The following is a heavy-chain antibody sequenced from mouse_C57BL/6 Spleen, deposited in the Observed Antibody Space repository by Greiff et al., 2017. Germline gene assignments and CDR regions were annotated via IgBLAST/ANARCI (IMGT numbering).Heavy chain of an antibody. V-gene: IGHV10-3*01. CDR1: GFTFNTYA. CDR2: IRSKSSNYAT. D-gene: IGHD3-3*01. J-gene: IGHJ3*01. Sequence: EVKLVESGGGLVQPKGSLKLSCAASGFTFNTYAMHWVRQAPGTGLEWVARIRSKSSNYATYYAGSVKDRFTISRDDSQSMLYLQMNNLNTEDTAVCYCVRGDPPFAYWGQGTLVTVSA. CDR3: VRGDPPFAY.